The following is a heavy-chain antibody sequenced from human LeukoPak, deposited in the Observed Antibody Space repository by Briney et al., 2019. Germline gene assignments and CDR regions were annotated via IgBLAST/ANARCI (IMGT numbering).Heavy chain of an antibody. Sequence: GASVKVSCKASGYTFSIYNMHWVRQAPGQGLEWMGIINPSGGTSYAQKLQGRITMTRDTSTSTLYMELSRLKSEDTAVYYCARGWGYGGFDYWGQGTLVTVSS. CDR3: ARGWGYGGFDY. V-gene: IGHV1-46*01. CDR1: GYTFSIYN. D-gene: IGHD3-16*01. J-gene: IGHJ4*02. CDR2: INPSGGT.